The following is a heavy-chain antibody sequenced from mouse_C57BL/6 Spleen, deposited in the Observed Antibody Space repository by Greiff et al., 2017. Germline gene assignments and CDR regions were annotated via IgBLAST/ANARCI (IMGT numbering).Heavy chain of an antibody. D-gene: IGHD1-1*01. Sequence: VQLVESGPELVKPGASVKISCKASGYAFSSSWMNWVKQRPGKGLEWIGRIYPGDGDTNYNGKFKGKATLTADKSSSTAYMQLSSLTSEDSAVYFCARWIVATNFDVWGTGTTVTVSS. CDR3: ARWIVATNFDV. CDR1: GYAFSSSW. J-gene: IGHJ1*03. V-gene: IGHV1-82*01. CDR2: IYPGDGDT.